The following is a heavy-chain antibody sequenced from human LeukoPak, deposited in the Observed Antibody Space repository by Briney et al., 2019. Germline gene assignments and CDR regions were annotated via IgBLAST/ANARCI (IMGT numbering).Heavy chain of an antibody. CDR1: TLTFSTYW. CDR2: INQDGSVK. J-gene: IGHJ4*02. CDR3: ARDPGFSSFDY. D-gene: IGHD3-3*02. Sequence: GGSLRLSCAASTLTFSTYWMTWVRQTPGKGLEFVANINQDGSVKNYVGSVKGRFTISRDNAKNSLYLQMNSLRADDTAVYYCARDPGFSSFDYWGQGTLSPSPQ. V-gene: IGHV3-7*01.